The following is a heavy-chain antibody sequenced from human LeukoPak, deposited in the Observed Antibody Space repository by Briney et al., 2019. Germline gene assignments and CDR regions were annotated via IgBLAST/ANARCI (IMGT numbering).Heavy chain of an antibody. CDR2: TSSSGSTI. CDR1: GFTFSNYW. CDR3: ASTYYYGSGSYNYYYGMDV. D-gene: IGHD3-10*01. V-gene: IGHV3-11*01. Sequence: PGGSLRLSCATSGFTFSNYWMTWARQAPGKGPEWVSYTSSSGSTIYYADSVKGRFTISRDNAKNSLYLQMNSLRAEDTAVYYCASTYYYGSGSYNYYYGMDVWGQGTTVTVSS. J-gene: IGHJ6*02.